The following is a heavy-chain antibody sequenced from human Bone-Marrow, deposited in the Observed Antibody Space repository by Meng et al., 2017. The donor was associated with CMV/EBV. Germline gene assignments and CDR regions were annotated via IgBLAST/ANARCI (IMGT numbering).Heavy chain of an antibody. D-gene: IGHD2-2*02. V-gene: IGHV3-74*01. CDR1: GDSISSYY. CDR2: INSDGSST. Sequence: ETLSLTCSVSGDSISSYYWNWIRQPPGKGLVWVSRINSDGSSTSYADSVKGRFTISRDNAKNSLYLQMNSLRTEDTAVYYCARDYCSSTGCYIGDAFDIWGQGTTVTVSS. J-gene: IGHJ3*02. CDR3: ARDYCSSTGCYIGDAFDI.